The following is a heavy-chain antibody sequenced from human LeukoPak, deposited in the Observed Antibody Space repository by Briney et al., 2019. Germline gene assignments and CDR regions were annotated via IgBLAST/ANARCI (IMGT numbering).Heavy chain of an antibody. CDR2: IYHSGST. D-gene: IGHD2-21*01. CDR3: ARDEAYCGGDCYSGY. CDR1: GYSISSGYY. Sequence: SETLSLTCTVSGYSISSGYYWGWIRQPPGKGLEWIGSIYHSGSTYYNPSLKSRVTISVDTSKNQFSLKLSSVTAADTAVNYCARDEAYCGGDCYSGYWGQGTLVTVSS. J-gene: IGHJ4*02. V-gene: IGHV4-38-2*02.